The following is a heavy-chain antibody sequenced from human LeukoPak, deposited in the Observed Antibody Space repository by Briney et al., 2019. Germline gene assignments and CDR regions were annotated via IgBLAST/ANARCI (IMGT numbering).Heavy chain of an antibody. CDR1: GFTFSTYG. CDR2: IWYDGSNA. J-gene: IGHJ6*02. V-gene: IGHV3-33*01. CDR3: ARDKTGVNYYYGMDV. D-gene: IGHD2-8*02. Sequence: GVSLRLSCAASGFTFSTYGVHWVRQAPGKGLEWVAIIWYDGSNAYYADSVKGRFTISRDNSRNTLYLQMNSLRAEDTAVYYCARDKTGVNYYYGMDVWGQGTTVTVSS.